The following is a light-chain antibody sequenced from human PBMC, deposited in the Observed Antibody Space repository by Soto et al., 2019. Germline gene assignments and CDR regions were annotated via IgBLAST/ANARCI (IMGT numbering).Light chain of an antibody. J-gene: IGKJ1*01. CDR2: AAS. CDR3: QQYYSYPHT. V-gene: IGKV1-8*01. CDR1: PGISSY. Sequence: AIRMTQSPSSFSASTGDRVTITCRASPGISSYLAWYQQKPGKAPKLLIYAASTLQSGVPSRFSGSGSGTDFTLTNSCLQSEDFATYYCQQYYSYPHTFGQGTKVEIK.